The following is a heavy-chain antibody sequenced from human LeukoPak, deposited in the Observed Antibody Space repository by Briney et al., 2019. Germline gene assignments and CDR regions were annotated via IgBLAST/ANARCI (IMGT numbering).Heavy chain of an antibody. CDR3: AKGAPYCAGGDCYEVYDY. CDR1: GFTFSTYA. D-gene: IGHD2-8*02. V-gene: IGHV3-23*01. CDR2: ITKGGDKT. Sequence: GGSLRLSCAASGFTFSTYAMSWARQAPGKGLEWVSTITKGGDKTFYVDSVKGRFTVSRDNSKNTVYPQMNSLRAEDTGVYYCAKGAPYCAGGDCYEVYDYWGQGTLVTVSS. J-gene: IGHJ4*02.